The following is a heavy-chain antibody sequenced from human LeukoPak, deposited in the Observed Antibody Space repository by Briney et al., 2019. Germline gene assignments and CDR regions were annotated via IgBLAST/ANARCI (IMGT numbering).Heavy chain of an antibody. J-gene: IGHJ4*02. CDR1: GGSFSGYY. CDR2: INHSGST. D-gene: IGHD4-23*01. Sequence: SETLSLTCAVYGGSFSGYYWSWIRQPPGKGLEWIGEINHSGSTNYNPSLKSRVTISVDTSKNQFSLKLSSVTAADTAVYYCARGGGTLFDYWGQGTLVTVSS. V-gene: IGHV4-34*01. CDR3: ARGGGTLFDY.